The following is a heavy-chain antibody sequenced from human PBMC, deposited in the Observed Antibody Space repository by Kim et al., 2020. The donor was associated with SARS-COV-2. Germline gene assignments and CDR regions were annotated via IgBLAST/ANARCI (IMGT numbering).Heavy chain of an antibody. J-gene: IGHJ6*02. D-gene: IGHD5-12*01. CDR3: ARDRDLIVATSRGLDV. Sequence: KFTGRFTLTRDTSTSTVYMELRSLRSEDTAVYYCARDRDLIVATSRGLDVWGQGTMVTVSS. V-gene: IGHV1-46*01.